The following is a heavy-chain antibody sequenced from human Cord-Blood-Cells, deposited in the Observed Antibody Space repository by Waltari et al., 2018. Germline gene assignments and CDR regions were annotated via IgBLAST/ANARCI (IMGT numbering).Heavy chain of an antibody. CDR2: INPNSGGT. J-gene: IGHJ3*02. D-gene: IGHD2-8*02. V-gene: IGHV1-2*06. Sequence: QVQLVQSGAEVKKPGASVKVSCKASGYTFTGYYMTWVRQAPGKGLEWMGRINPNSGGTNYAQKFQGRVTMTRDTSISTAYMELSRLRSDDTAVYYCARARCTGGVCYDAFDIWGQGTMVTVSS. CDR3: ARARCTGGVCYDAFDI. CDR1: GYTFTGYY.